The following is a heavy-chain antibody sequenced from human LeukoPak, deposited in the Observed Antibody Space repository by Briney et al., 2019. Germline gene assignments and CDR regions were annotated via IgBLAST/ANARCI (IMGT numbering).Heavy chain of an antibody. Sequence: ASVKVSCKASGYSFTGYYVHWVRLAPGQGLEWMGWINPDSGGTNFAQKFQGRVTLTRDTSISTAYMELSRLTSDDTAVYFCARDAISRGIIDYWGQGTLVTVSS. CDR3: ARDAISRGIIDY. CDR2: INPDSGGT. V-gene: IGHV1-2*02. J-gene: IGHJ4*02. CDR1: GYSFTGYY. D-gene: IGHD3-10*01.